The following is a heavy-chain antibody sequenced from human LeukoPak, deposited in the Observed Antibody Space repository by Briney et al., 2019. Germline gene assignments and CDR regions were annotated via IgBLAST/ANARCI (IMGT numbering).Heavy chain of an antibody. D-gene: IGHD3-3*01. CDR1: GGSISSYY. CDR2: IYTSGST. V-gene: IGHV4-4*07. CDR3: ARLRQNFFGVAFDY. Sequence: PSETLSLTCTVSGGSISSYYWSWIRQPAGKGLEWIGRIYTSGSTNYNPSPKSRVTMSVDTSKNQFSLKLSSVTAADTAVYYCARLRQNFFGVAFDYWGQGTLVTVSS. J-gene: IGHJ4*02.